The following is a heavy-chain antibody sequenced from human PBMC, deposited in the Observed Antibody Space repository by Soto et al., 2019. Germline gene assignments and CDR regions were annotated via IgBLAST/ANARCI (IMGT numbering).Heavy chain of an antibody. CDR1: GFTFSSYA. J-gene: IGHJ3*02. Sequence: EVQLLESGGGLVQPGGSLRLSCAASGFTFSSYAMSWVRQAPGKGLEWVSAISGSGGSTYYADSVKGRFTISRDNSKNTRYLQMNSLRAEDTAVYYCAKGRITIFGVVIIPDAFDIWGQGTMVTVSS. V-gene: IGHV3-23*01. D-gene: IGHD3-3*01. CDR2: ISGSGGST. CDR3: AKGRITIFGVVIIPDAFDI.